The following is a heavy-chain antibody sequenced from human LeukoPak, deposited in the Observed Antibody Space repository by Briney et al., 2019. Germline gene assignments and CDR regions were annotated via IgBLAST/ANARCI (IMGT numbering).Heavy chain of an antibody. Sequence: ASAKVSCKASGYTFTDYYMNWVRQAPGQGREWMGWINPNRGVTNYAHKFQGRVTITRDTSITTVYMELRSLRSDDTAMYYCTRALGCEYWGEGTLVTVSS. V-gene: IGHV1-2*02. CDR2: INPNRGVT. CDR3: TRALGCEY. J-gene: IGHJ4*02. D-gene: IGHD1-26*01. CDR1: GYTFTDYY.